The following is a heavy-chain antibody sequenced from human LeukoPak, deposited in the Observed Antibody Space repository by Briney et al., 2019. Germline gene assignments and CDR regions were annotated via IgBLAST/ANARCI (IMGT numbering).Heavy chain of an antibody. CDR2: ISGSGGST. D-gene: IGHD3-10*01. J-gene: IGHJ6*03. Sequence: GSLRLSCAASGFTFSSYAMSWVRQAPGKGLEWVSAISGSGGSTYYADSVKGRFTISRDNSKNTLYLQMNSLRAEDTAVYYCAKVNLVRGVIISYYYYYMDVWGKGTTVTVSS. V-gene: IGHV3-23*01. CDR3: AKVNLVRGVIISYYYYYMDV. CDR1: GFTFSSYA.